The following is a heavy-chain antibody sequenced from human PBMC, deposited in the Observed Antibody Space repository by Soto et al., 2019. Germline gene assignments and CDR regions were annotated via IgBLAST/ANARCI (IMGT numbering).Heavy chain of an antibody. V-gene: IGHV3-64D*06. CDR1: GFTFSSYS. J-gene: IGHJ4*02. CDR3: VKRRGGNNLDFFD. D-gene: IGHD5-12*01. CDR2: IRGNGDPP. Sequence: VGSLRLSCSATGFTFSSYSMHWVRQAPGKGLEYVSGIRGNGDPPFYADSVKGRFTISRDNSKNTLYLQMSSLSADDTAVYYCVKRRGGNNLDFFDWGQGALVTVSS.